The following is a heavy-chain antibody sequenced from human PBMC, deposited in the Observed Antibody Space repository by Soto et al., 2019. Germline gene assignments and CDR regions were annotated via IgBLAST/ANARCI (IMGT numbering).Heavy chain of an antibody. CDR1: GGTLSRYA. CDR2: IIPIFGTA. V-gene: IGHV1-69*13. Sequence: SVKVSCQASGGTLSRYAISWVRQAPGQRPEWMGGIIPIFGTANYAQKFQGRVTITADESTSTAYMELSSLRSEDTAVYYCARGGYSSSPRGHYYYGMDVWGQGTTVTVSS. D-gene: IGHD6-6*01. J-gene: IGHJ6*02. CDR3: ARGGYSSSPRGHYYYGMDV.